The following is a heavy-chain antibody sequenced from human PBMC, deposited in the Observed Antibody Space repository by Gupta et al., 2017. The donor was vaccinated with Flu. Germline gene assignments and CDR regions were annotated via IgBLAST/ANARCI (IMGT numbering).Heavy chain of an antibody. CDR1: GYIFTSYG. Sequence: QVQLVQSGAEVKKPGASVKVSCKAFGYIFTSYGISWVRQAPGQGLEWMGWISGYNGNTKYAQKFQGRVTMTIDTSTSTAYMELRSLRSDDTAVYYCARARGYDFWSGYSNYYYYGMDVWGQGTTVTVSS. V-gene: IGHV1-18*01. D-gene: IGHD3-3*01. CDR3: ARARGYDFWSGYSNYYYYGMDV. CDR2: ISGYNGNT. J-gene: IGHJ6*02.